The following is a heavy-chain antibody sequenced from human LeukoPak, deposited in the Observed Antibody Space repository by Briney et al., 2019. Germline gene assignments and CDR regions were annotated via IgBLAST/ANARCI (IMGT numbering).Heavy chain of an antibody. CDR3: TRVERGYSYGSFDS. J-gene: IGHJ4*02. Sequence: SETLSLTCAVYSGSFSGYYWSWIRQPPGKGLEWIGEINHSGSTNYNPSLKSRVTISVDTSKNQFSLKLSSVTAADTAVYHCTRVERGYSYGSFDSWGQGTLVTVSS. D-gene: IGHD5-18*01. CDR1: SGSFSGYY. V-gene: IGHV4-34*01. CDR2: INHSGST.